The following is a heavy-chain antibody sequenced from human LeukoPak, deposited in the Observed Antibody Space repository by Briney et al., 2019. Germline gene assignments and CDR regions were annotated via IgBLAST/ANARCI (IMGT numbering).Heavy chain of an antibody. Sequence: PSETLSLTCTVSGGSISSYYWSWIRQPSGKGLEWIAYFSYSGSTKYSPSLKSRVTISGDTSKNQFSLQLSSVTAADTAVYYCARLFHPALSGNYPFDYWGQGTLVTVSS. D-gene: IGHD1-26*01. CDR3: ARLFHPALSGNYPFDY. CDR1: GGSISSYY. V-gene: IGHV4-59*01. J-gene: IGHJ4*02. CDR2: FSYSGST.